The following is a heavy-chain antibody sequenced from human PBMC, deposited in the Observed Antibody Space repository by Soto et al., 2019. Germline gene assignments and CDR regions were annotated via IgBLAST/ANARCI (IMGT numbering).Heavy chain of an antibody. D-gene: IGHD6-19*01. CDR1: GGSFSGYY. Sequence: QVQLQQWGAGLLKTSETLSLTCAVYGGSFSGYYWSWIRQPPGKGLEWIGEINHSGSTNYNPSLKSRVTISVDTSKNQFSLKLSSVTAADTAVYYYASPTYSSGSDYWGQGTLVTVSS. CDR2: INHSGST. CDR3: ASPTYSSGSDY. V-gene: IGHV4-34*01. J-gene: IGHJ4*02.